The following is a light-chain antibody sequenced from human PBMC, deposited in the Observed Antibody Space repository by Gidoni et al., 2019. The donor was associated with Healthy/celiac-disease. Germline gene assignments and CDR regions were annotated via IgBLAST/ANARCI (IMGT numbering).Light chain of an antibody. CDR1: SSDVGGYNY. J-gene: IGLJ2*01. CDR2: DVS. V-gene: IGLV2-14*01. Sequence: QSALTQPASVSGSPGPSITISCTGTSSDVGGYNYVSWYQQNPGNAPKLMIYDVSNRPSGVSNRFSGSKSGNTASLTISGLQAEDEADYYCSSYTSSSTLVFGGGTKLTVL. CDR3: SSYTSSSTLV.